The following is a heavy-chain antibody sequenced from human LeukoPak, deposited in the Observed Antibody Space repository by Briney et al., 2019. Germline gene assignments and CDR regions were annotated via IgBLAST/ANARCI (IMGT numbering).Heavy chain of an antibody. CDR3: ARHASVSGNWPRPLDY. CDR1: GGSISSSSYY. Sequence: SETLSLTCTVSGGSISSSSYYWGWVRQPPGKGLKWIANIYYSGSTYYSPSLRSRVTISVDTSKNQFSLKLTSVTAADTAVYYCARHASVSGNWPRPLDYWGQGSLVTVSS. J-gene: IGHJ4*02. V-gene: IGHV4-39*01. D-gene: IGHD3-3*01. CDR2: IYYSGST.